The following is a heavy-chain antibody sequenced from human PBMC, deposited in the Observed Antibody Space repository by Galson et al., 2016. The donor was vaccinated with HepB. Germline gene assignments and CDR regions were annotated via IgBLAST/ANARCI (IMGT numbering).Heavy chain of an antibody. Sequence: SVKVSCKASGYDFSAYAIHWVRQAPGQRPQWMGWINIGNGYTLYSDYYEDRVTMTTDTSTSTAYMELRGLKSDDTAVYYWAGARGVGIAAAGTLPDYWGQGTLVTVSS. CDR1: GYDFSAYA. V-gene: IGHV1-3*04. CDR2: INIGNGYT. D-gene: IGHD6-13*01. J-gene: IGHJ4*02. CDR3: AGARGVGIAAAGTLPDY.